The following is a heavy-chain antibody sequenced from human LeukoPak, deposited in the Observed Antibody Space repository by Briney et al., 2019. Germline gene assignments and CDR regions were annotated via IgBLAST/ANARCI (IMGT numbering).Heavy chain of an antibody. CDR3: ARGAGWYDY. CDR1: GGSISSHC. Sequence: SETLSLTCAVSGGSISSHCWSWLRQPPGEGLEWIAYIHYTGRTNYNPSLKGRVTISVDTSNSQFSLNLNSVTAADTAVYYCARGAGWYDYWGQGTLVTVSS. CDR2: IHYTGRT. V-gene: IGHV4-59*11. D-gene: IGHD6-19*01. J-gene: IGHJ4*02.